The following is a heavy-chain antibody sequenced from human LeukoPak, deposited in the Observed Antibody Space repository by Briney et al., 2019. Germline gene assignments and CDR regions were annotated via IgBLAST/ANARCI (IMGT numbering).Heavy chain of an antibody. V-gene: IGHV3-30*02. D-gene: IGHD3-22*01. CDR1: GFTFSSYD. Sequence: GGSLRLSCAASGFTFSSYDMHWVRQAPGKGLEWVAFIRYDGSNKYYADSVKGRFTISRDNSKNTLYLQMNSLRSDDTAVYYCARQMTYYYDSSGYPIDYWGQGTLVTVSS. J-gene: IGHJ4*02. CDR3: ARQMTYYYDSSGYPIDY. CDR2: IRYDGSNK.